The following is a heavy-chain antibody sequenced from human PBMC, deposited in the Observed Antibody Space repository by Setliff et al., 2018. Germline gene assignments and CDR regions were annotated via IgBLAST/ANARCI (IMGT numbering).Heavy chain of an antibody. CDR1: GGSISSSSYY. CDR2: IYYSGST. J-gene: IGHJ6*02. V-gene: IGHV4-39*07. D-gene: IGHD3-10*01. Sequence: SETLSLTCTVSGGSISSSSYYWGWIRQPPGRGLEWIGSIYYSGSTYYNPSLKSRVTISVDTSKNQFSLKLSSVTAADTALYYCARVRSYGSGNYYYYYYDMDVWGQGTTVTVSS. CDR3: ARVRSYGSGNYYYYYYDMDV.